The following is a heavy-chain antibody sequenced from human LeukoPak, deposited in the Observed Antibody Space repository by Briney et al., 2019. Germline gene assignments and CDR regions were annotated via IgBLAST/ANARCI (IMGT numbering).Heavy chain of an antibody. CDR1: GFDFSSYA. CDR2: IGAYAART. CDR3: ARWLRGIADEDGVDV. Sequence: GGSLRLSCVASGFDFSSYAMTWVRQAPGRGLEWVSTIGAYAARTYYADSVKGRFTTSRENSKSTLYLQMNSLRAEDTAVYYCARWLRGIADEDGVDVWGQGTTVTVSS. D-gene: IGHD6-13*01. J-gene: IGHJ6*02. V-gene: IGHV3-23*01.